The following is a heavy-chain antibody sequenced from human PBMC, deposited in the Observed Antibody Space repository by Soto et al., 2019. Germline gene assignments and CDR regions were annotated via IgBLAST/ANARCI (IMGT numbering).Heavy chain of an antibody. CDR2: ISAYNGNT. J-gene: IGHJ6*02. CDR1: GYTFTSYG. CDR3: ARWYDCGEYPYYYYGMDV. D-gene: IGHD4-17*01. V-gene: IGHV1-18*01. Sequence: GASVKVSCKASGYTFTSYGISWVRQAPGQGLEWMGWISAYNGNTNYAQKLQGRVTMTTDTSTSTAYMELRSLRSDDTAVYYCARWYDCGEYPYYYYGMDVWGQGTTVTVSS.